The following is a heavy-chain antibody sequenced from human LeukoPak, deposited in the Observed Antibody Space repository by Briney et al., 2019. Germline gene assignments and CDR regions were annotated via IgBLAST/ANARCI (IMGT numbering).Heavy chain of an antibody. J-gene: IGHJ4*02. CDR1: GYSFTNYW. Sequence: GESRKISCKGSGYSFTNYWIGWVRQTPGKGLEWMGIIYPADSDTRYSPSFQGQVTISADKSISTAYLQWSSLKASDTAMYYCAYCGGDWAFDYWGQGTLVTVSS. V-gene: IGHV5-51*01. CDR2: IYPADSDT. D-gene: IGHD2-21*02. CDR3: AYCGGDWAFDY.